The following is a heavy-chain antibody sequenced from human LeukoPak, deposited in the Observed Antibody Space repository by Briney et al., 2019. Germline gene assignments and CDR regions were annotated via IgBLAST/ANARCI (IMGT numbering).Heavy chain of an antibody. CDR1: GYTFTGYY. D-gene: IGHD3-3*01. J-gene: IGHJ6*03. Sequence: ASVTVSCKASGYTFTGYYMHWVRQAPGQGLEWMGWINPNSGGTNYAQKFQGRVTMTRDTSIGTAYMELSRLRSDDTAVYYCARDLIRFLEWLLIYYYYYMDVWGKGTTVTVSS. V-gene: IGHV1-2*02. CDR3: ARDLIRFLEWLLIYYYYYMDV. CDR2: INPNSGGT.